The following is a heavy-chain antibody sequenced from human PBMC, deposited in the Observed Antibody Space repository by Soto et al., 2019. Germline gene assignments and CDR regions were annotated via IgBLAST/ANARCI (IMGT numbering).Heavy chain of an antibody. CDR3: ARATGTIGYFDY. D-gene: IGHD1-1*01. J-gene: IGHJ4*02. Sequence: QVQLVESGGGVVQPGRSLRLSCAASGFTFSSYAMHWVRQAPGKGLEWVAVISYDGSNKYYADSVKGRFTISRDNSKNTLYLQMNSLRAEDTAVYYCARATGTIGYFDYWGQGTLVTVSS. CDR1: GFTFSSYA. CDR2: ISYDGSNK. V-gene: IGHV3-30-3*01.